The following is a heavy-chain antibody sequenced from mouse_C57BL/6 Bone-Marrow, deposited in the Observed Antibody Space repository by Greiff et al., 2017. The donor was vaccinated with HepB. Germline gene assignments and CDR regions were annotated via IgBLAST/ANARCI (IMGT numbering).Heavy chain of an antibody. D-gene: IGHD3-2*02. J-gene: IGHJ3*01. CDR2: ISSGSSTI. CDR1: GFTFSDYG. Sequence: EVQLVESGGGLVKPGGSLKLSCAASGFTFSDYGMHWVRQAPEKGLEWVAYISSGSSTIYYADKVKGRYTITRDNAKNTLFLQMTSLRSEDTAMYYCAREEAAQATWFAYWGKGTLVTVSA. CDR3: AREEAAQATWFAY. V-gene: IGHV5-17*01.